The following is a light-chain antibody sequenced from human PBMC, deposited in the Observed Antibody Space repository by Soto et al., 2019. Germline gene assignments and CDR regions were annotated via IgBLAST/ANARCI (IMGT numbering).Light chain of an antibody. CDR3: QQYNSYPYS. Sequence: IQMTQSPSTLSASVGDRVSITCRASQTICSWLAWYQQKPGKAPKLLIYKASSLESGVPSRYSGSGSGTEFTLTISGLQPDDFAAYYCQQYNSYPYSFGQGTKLEIK. V-gene: IGKV1-5*03. J-gene: IGKJ2*03. CDR1: QTICSW. CDR2: KAS.